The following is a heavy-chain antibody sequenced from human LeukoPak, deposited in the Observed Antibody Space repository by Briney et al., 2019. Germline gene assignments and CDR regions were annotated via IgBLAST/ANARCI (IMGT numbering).Heavy chain of an antibody. Sequence: GGSLRLSCAASGFTFSSYAMSWVRQAPGKGLEWVSGISSSGSGGSTYYADSVKGRFTISRDNSMNTLYLQINSVRAEDTAVYYCARAYSSSWYDFWGQGTLVTVSS. D-gene: IGHD6-13*01. CDR1: GFTFSSYA. CDR3: ARAYSSSWYDF. CDR2: ISSSGSGGST. V-gene: IGHV3-23*01. J-gene: IGHJ5*01.